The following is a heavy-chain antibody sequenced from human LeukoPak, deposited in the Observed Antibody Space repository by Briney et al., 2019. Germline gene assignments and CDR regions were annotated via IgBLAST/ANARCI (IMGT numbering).Heavy chain of an antibody. CDR2: ISSSSSYI. J-gene: IGHJ4*02. CDR3: AITAKGSYDYFDY. D-gene: IGHD1-26*01. Sequence: PGGSLRLSCAASGFTFSSYSMNWVRQAPGKGLEWVSSISSSSSYIYYADSVKGRFNISRDSAKNSLYLQMNSLRAEDTAVYYCAITAKGSYDYFDYWGQGTLVTVSS. V-gene: IGHV3-21*01. CDR1: GFTFSSYS.